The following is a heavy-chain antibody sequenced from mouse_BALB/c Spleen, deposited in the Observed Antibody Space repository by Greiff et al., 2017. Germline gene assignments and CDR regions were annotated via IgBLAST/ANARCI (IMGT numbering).Heavy chain of an antibody. Sequence: QVHVKQSGAELVKPGASVKLSCKASGYTFTSYDINWVRQRPEQGLEWIGWIFPGDGSTKYNEKFKGKATLTTDKSSSTAYMQLSRLTSEDSAIYYCARSYRYDGGFDYWGQGTTLTVSS. CDR2: IFPGDGST. CDR3: ARSYRYDGGFDY. D-gene: IGHD2-14*01. V-gene: IGHV1S56*01. J-gene: IGHJ2*01. CDR1: GYTFTSYD.